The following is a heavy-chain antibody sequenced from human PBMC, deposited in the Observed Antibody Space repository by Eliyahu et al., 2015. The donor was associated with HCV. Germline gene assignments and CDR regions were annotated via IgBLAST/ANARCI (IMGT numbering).Heavy chain of an antibody. CDR1: XITFRNXG. Sequence: QVQLVESGGGVVQPGRSLRLSCAAXXITFRNXGMHWVRQAPGKGLEWVAIIYYDGSKKYYADSVKGRFTISKDDYRNTLYLQMDSLRTEDTGVYYCATSNPGTLVDSWGQGTLVIVSS. CDR2: IYYDGSKK. J-gene: IGHJ5*02. CDR3: ATSNPGTLVDS. V-gene: IGHV3-33*01. D-gene: IGHD1-1*01.